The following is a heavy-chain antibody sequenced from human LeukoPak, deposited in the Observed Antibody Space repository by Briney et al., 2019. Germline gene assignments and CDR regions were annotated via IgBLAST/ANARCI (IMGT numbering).Heavy chain of an antibody. CDR1: GGSISRYF. CDR3: ARLIAVAGTFYYFDY. Sequence: PSETLSLTCTVSGGSISRYFWTWIRLPPTKGLEWIGYISSSGSTSYNPSLTSRVTISIDTSKNHFSLKLSSVTAADTAVCYCARLIAVAGTFYYFDYWGQGTLVTVSS. D-gene: IGHD6-19*01. J-gene: IGHJ4*02. CDR2: ISSSGST. V-gene: IGHV4-59*12.